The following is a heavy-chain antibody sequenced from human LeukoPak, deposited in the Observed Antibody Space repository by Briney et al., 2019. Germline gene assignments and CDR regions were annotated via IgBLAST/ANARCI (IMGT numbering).Heavy chain of an antibody. J-gene: IGHJ4*02. Sequence: TGGSLRLSCAASGFTFSSYAMSWVRQAPGKGLEWVSAISGSGGSTYYADSVKGRFTISRGNSKNTLYLQMNSLRAEDTAVYYCAKTARRSRYYFDYWGKGTLVTVSS. CDR2: ISGSGGST. CDR1: GFTFSSYA. V-gene: IGHV3-23*01. D-gene: IGHD2-21*02. CDR3: AKTARRSRYYFDY.